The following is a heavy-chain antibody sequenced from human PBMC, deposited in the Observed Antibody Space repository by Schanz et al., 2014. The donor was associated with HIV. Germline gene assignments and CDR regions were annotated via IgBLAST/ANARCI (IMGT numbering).Heavy chain of an antibody. Sequence: EVQLLESGGGTVQPGGSLRLSCAASGFSFSDNVMTWVRQAPGKGLEWVSIISARGGDTYYADSVKGRFTISRDNSKNTLFLQMDSLRAEDTAVYYCAKDPELTAITGYFDYWGQGTLVTVSS. CDR3: AKDPELTAITGYFDY. D-gene: IGHD4-4*01. V-gene: IGHV3-23*01. CDR1: GFSFSDNV. CDR2: ISARGGDT. J-gene: IGHJ4*02.